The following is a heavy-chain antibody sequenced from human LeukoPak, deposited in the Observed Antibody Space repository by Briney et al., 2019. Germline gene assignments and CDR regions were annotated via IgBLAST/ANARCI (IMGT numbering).Heavy chain of an antibody. CDR2: ISMNAQTT. Sequence: GGSLRLSCSASGFTITSHVMHWVRQAPGKGLQYVSGISMNAQTTYYAGSVKGRFTISRDSSKNTVYLQMNSLTAEDTAVYYCVREGLERRTNFDYWGQGTLVSVSS. CDR1: GFTITSHV. J-gene: IGHJ4*02. CDR3: VREGLERRTNFDY. D-gene: IGHD1-1*01. V-gene: IGHV3-64D*06.